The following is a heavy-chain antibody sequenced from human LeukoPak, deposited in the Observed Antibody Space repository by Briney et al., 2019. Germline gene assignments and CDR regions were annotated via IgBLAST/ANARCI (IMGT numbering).Heavy chain of an antibody. CDR3: AKASWVSSADAVL. V-gene: IGHV3-23*01. Sequence: GGSLRLSCAASGFTFSTYAMSWVRQAPARGLGWVSSLRGDGETFYADSVKGRFTLSGDHSRNTVYLQMNNLRVEDTAVYFCAKASWVSSADAVLWGQGTLVTVSS. D-gene: IGHD3-16*01. CDR2: LRGDGET. CDR1: GFTFSTYA. J-gene: IGHJ4*02.